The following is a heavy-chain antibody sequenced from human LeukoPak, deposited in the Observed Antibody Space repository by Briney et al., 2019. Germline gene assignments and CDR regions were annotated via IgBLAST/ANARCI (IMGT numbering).Heavy chain of an antibody. V-gene: IGHV3-74*01. J-gene: IGHJ4*02. CDR2: INSDGSST. D-gene: IGHD3-22*01. CDR1: GFTFSSYW. CDR3: AKKPSSGYYYIDY. Sequence: GGSLRLSCAASGFTFSSYWMHWVRQAPGKGLVWVSRINSDGSSTSYADSVKGRFTISRDNAKNTLYLQMNSLRAEDTAVYCCAKKPSSGYYYIDYWGQGTLVTVSS.